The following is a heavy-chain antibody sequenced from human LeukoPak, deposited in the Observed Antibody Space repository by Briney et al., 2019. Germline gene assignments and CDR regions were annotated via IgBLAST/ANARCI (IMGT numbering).Heavy chain of an antibody. J-gene: IGHJ4*02. CDR2: IIPIFGTA. CDR3: ARGSGTNDY. D-gene: IGHD5-12*01. CDR1: GGTFSSYA. V-gene: IGHV1-69*05. Sequence: ASVKVSCKASGGTFSSYAISWVRQAPGQGLEWMGGIIPIFGTANYAQKLQGRVTMTTDTSTSKAYMELRSLRSDDTAVYYCARGSGTNDYWGQGTLVTVSS.